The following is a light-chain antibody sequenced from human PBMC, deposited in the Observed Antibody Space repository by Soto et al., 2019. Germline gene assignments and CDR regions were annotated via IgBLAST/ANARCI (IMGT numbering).Light chain of an antibody. CDR3: ATWDYSLTGEV. CDR2: DNN. Sequence: QSVLRQPPSVSAAPGQKVTISCSGSSSNIGNNYVSWYQQLPGTAPKLLIYDNNKRPSGIPDRFSGSKSGTSGTLDITGLQTGDEADYYCATWDYSLTGEVFGGGTK. CDR1: SSNIGNNY. V-gene: IGLV1-51*01. J-gene: IGLJ2*01.